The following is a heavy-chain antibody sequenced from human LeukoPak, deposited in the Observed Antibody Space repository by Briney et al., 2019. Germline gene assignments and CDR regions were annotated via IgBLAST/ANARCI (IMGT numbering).Heavy chain of an antibody. CDR1: GGSISSGSYH. Sequence: SETLSLTCTVAGGSISSGSYHWSWIRQPAGKRLEWIGRIYTSGSTNYNPSLKSRVTISVDTSKNQFSLKLSSVTAADTAVYYCARSQYYDFWSGYYTPFDYWGQGTLVNVSS. J-gene: IGHJ4*02. CDR2: IYTSGST. CDR3: ARSQYYDFWSGYYTPFDY. V-gene: IGHV4-61*02. D-gene: IGHD3-3*01.